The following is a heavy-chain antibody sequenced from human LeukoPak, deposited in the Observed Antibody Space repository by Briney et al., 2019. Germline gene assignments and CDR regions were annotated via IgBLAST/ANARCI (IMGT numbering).Heavy chain of an antibody. CDR1: GFTFSSYA. V-gene: IGHV3-30*07. Sequence: GRSLRLSCAASGFTFSSYAMHWVRQAPGKGLEWVAVISYDGSNKYYADSVKGRFTISRDNSKNTLYLQMNSLRAEDTAVYYCAKDSYSSDLKAFDYWGQGTLVTVSS. J-gene: IGHJ4*02. CDR3: AKDSYSSDLKAFDY. D-gene: IGHD6-19*01. CDR2: ISYDGSNK.